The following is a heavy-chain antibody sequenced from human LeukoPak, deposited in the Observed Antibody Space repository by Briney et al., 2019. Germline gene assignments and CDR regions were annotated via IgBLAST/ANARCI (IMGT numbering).Heavy chain of an antibody. V-gene: IGHV6-1*01. Sequence: SQTLSLTCAISGDIVSSNTAAWNWIRQSPSRGLEWLGRTYYRSKWYNDYAVSVKSRISINPDTSKNQFSLQLNSVTPEDTAVYYCASSSYARDGHNWFDPWGQGTLVTVSS. J-gene: IGHJ5*02. CDR3: ASSSYARDGHNWFDP. D-gene: IGHD5-24*01. CDR1: GDIVSSNTAA. CDR2: TYYRSKWYN.